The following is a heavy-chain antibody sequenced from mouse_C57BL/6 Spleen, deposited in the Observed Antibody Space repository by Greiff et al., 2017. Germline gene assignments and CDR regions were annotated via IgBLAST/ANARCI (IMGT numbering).Heavy chain of an antibody. J-gene: IGHJ2*01. CDR3: TRFSALFDY. CDR2: IDPETGGT. D-gene: IGHD3-2*02. CDR1: GYTFTDYE. Sequence: VKLQQSGAELVRPGASVTLSCKASGYTFTDYEMHWVKQTPVHGLEWIGAIDPETGGTAYNQKFKGKAILTADKSSSTAYMELRSLTSEDSAVYYCTRFSALFDYWGQGTTLTVSS. V-gene: IGHV1-15*01.